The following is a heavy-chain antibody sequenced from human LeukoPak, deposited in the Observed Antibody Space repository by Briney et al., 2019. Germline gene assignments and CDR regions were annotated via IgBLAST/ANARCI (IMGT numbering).Heavy chain of an antibody. J-gene: IGHJ4*02. CDR1: GFTFSSYW. D-gene: IGHD1-1*01. V-gene: IGHV3-74*01. Sequence: GGSLRLSCAASGFTFSSYWMHWVRQAPGKGLVWVSRISSDGSSTDYADSVKGRFTISRDNAKNTLYLQMNSLRAEDTAVYYCARVEVQLGQGDYWGQGTLVTVSP. CDR2: ISSDGSST. CDR3: ARVEVQLGQGDY.